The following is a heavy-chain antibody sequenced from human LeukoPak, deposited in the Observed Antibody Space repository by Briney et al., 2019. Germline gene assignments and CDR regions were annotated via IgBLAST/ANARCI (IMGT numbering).Heavy chain of an antibody. D-gene: IGHD6-19*01. V-gene: IGHV3-74*01. J-gene: IGHJ4*02. CDR2: IHSDGIST. CDR1: GFPFSSYW. CDR3: ARGGSGCFDH. Sequence: QPGGSLRLSCATSGFPFSSYWMHWVRQAPGKGLVWVARIHSDGISTTYADSVKGRFTISRDNAKNTVSLQMNSLRVEDTAVYYCARGGSGCFDHWAREPWSPSPQ.